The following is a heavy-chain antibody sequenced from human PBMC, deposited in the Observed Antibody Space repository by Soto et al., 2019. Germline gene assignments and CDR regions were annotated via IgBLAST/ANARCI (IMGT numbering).Heavy chain of an antibody. Sequence: PGESLKISCKGSGYSFTSYWTGWVRQMPGKGLEWMGIIYPGDSDTRYSPSFQGQVTISADKSISTAYLQWSSLKASDTAMYYCARRGVAGTLYYYYGMDVWGQGTTVTVSS. D-gene: IGHD6-19*01. V-gene: IGHV5-51*01. CDR1: GYSFTSYW. CDR2: IYPGDSDT. J-gene: IGHJ6*02. CDR3: ARRGVAGTLYYYYGMDV.